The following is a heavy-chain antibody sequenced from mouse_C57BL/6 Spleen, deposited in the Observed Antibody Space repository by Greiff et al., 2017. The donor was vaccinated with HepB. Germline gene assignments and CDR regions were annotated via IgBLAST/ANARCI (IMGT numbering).Heavy chain of an antibody. V-gene: IGHV1-80*01. CDR3: ARSYDYVQGWTDY. CDR2: IYPGDGDT. J-gene: IGHJ2*01. D-gene: IGHD2-4*01. CDR1: GYAFSSYW. Sequence: VQLQQSGAELVKPGASVKISCKASGYAFSSYWMNWVKQRPGKGLEWIGQIYPGDGDTNYNGKFKGKATLTADKSSSTAYMQLSSLASEDSAVYFCARSYDYVQGWTDYWGQGTTLTVSS.